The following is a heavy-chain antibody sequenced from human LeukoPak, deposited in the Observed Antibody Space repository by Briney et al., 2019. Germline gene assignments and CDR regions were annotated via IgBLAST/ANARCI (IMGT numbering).Heavy chain of an antibody. CDR3: ARSKASWYFDL. V-gene: IGHV3-21*01. CDR2: ISSSSSYI. CDR1: GSTFSSYS. J-gene: IGHJ2*01. Sequence: GGSLRLSCAASGSTFSSYSMNWVRQAPGKGLEWVSSISSSSSYIYYADSVKGRFTIPRDNAKNSLYLQMNSLRAEDTAVYYCARSKASWYFDLWGRGTLVTVSS.